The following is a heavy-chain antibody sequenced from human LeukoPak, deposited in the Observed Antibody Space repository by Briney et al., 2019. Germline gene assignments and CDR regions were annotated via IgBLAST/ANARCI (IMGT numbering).Heavy chain of an antibody. V-gene: IGHV3-23*01. D-gene: IGHD3-9*01. CDR1: GFTFSSYN. Sequence: TGGSLRLSCAASGFTFSSYNMNWVRQAPGKGLEWVSAISGSGGSTYYADSVKGRFTISRDNSKNTLYLQMNSLRAEDTAVYYCAKVSSPYDILTGYYTLDAFDIWGQGTMVTVSS. CDR3: AKVSSPYDILTGYYTLDAFDI. J-gene: IGHJ3*02. CDR2: ISGSGGST.